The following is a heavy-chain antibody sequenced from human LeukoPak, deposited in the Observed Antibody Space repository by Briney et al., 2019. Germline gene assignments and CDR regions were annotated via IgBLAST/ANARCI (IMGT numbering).Heavy chain of an antibody. D-gene: IGHD5-12*01. CDR1: GGSISSGDYY. CDR2: VYYSGST. Sequence: SETLSLTCTVSGGSISSGDYYWAWIRQPPGKGLEWVASVYYSGSTYYSPSLKSRVTISRDTTKNRFSLRLSSVTAADTAIYFCARHPSGYYENWGQGTLVTVSS. J-gene: IGHJ4*02. CDR3: ARHPSGYYEN. V-gene: IGHV4-39*01.